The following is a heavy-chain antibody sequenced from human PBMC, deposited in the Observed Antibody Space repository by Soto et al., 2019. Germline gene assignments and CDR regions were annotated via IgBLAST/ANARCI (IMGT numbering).Heavy chain of an antibody. V-gene: IGHV1-69*01. J-gene: IGHJ4*02. CDR1: GDTFSSYA. CDR2: IIPIFGTA. Sequence: QVQLVQSGAEVKKPGSSVKVSCKASGDTFSSYAISWVRQAPGQGLEWMGGIIPIFGTANYAQKFQGRVKITADESTRTAYMDLSSLRSEDTAVYYCARGVVPAANEEYYFDYWGQGTLVTVSS. D-gene: IGHD2-2*01. CDR3: ARGVVPAANEEYYFDY.